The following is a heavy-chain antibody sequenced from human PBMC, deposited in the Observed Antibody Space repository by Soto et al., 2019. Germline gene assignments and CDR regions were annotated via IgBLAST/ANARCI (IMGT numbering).Heavy chain of an antibody. CDR3: ARDRATVTGNFDY. Sequence: ASVKVSCKASGYIFPGYYMHWVRQAPGQGLEWMGWINPNSGGTNYAQKFQGRVTMTRDTSISTAFMEVSRLRSDDTAVYYCARDRATVTGNFDYWGQGTLVTVS. D-gene: IGHD4-17*01. J-gene: IGHJ4*02. CDR2: INPNSGGT. V-gene: IGHV1-2*02. CDR1: GYIFPGYY.